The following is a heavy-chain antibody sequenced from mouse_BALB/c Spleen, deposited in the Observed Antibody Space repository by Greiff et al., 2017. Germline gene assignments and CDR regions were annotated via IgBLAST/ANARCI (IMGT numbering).Heavy chain of an antibody. J-gene: IGHJ4*01. Sequence: QVQLQQSGAELVRPGTSVKISCKASGYTFTNYWLGWVKQRPGHGLEWIGDIYTGGGYTNYNEKFKGKATLTADTSSSTAYMELRSLTSEDSAVYYCARWTMIATYAMDYWGQGTSVTVSS. CDR3: ARWTMIATYAMDY. CDR2: IYTGGGYT. V-gene: IGHV1-63*02. D-gene: IGHD2-4*01. CDR1: GYTFTNYW.